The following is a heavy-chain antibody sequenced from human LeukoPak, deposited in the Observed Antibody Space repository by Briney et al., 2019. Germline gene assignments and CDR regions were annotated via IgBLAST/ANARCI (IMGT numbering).Heavy chain of an antibody. CDR1: GFTFSSYG. D-gene: IGHD3-9*01. CDR2: IWYDGSNK. V-gene: IGHV3-33*01. Sequence: PGGSLRLSCTASGFTFSSYGMHWVRQAPGKGLEWVAVIWYDGSNKYYADSVKGRFTISRDNSKNTLYLQMNSLRAEDTAVYYCARDGLDWLHNYMDVWGKGTTVTVSS. CDR3: ARDGLDWLHNYMDV. J-gene: IGHJ6*03.